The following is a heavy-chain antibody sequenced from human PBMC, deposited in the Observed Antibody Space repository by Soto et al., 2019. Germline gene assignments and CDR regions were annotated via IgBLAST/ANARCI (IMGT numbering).Heavy chain of an antibody. CDR1: GFTFSSYA. D-gene: IGHD2-2*01. V-gene: IGHV3-30-3*01. CDR3: GRCSSTSCHLGSDY. J-gene: IGHJ4*02. Sequence: PGGSRRLCCAASGFTFSSYAMNWVRQAPGKGLEWVSLISCDGSNKYYADSVKGRFTISXXXAXXTXXLXXNXXSAXDTAVYYCGRCSSTSCHLGSDYWGQGTLVTVSS. CDR2: ISCDGSNK.